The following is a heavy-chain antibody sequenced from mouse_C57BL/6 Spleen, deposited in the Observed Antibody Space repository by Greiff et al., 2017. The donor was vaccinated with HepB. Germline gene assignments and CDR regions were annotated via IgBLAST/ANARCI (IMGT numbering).Heavy chain of an antibody. J-gene: IGHJ3*01. CDR2: ISYSGST. Sequence: DVKLQESGPGMVKPSQSLSLTCTVTGYSITSGYDWHCLRHSPGNKLECMGYISYSGSTNYNPALKSRISITHDASKNHFFLQLNSVTTEDTATYYYARGTEFAYWGQGTLVTVSA. V-gene: IGHV3-1*01. CDR1: GYSITSGYD. CDR3: ARGTEFAY.